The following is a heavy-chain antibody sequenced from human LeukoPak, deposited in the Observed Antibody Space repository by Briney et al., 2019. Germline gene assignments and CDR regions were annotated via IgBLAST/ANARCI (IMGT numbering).Heavy chain of an antibody. J-gene: IGHJ4*02. CDR3: ARSIRYFQLFEY. Sequence: GGSLRLSCAASGFIVSSNYMSWVRQAPGKGLEWVSVIYSDGSIYYADSVKGRFTISRDNSKNTLYLQMNSQRAEDTALYYCARSIRYFQLFEYWGQGTLVAVSS. CDR2: IYSDGSI. V-gene: IGHV3-53*01. CDR1: GFIVSSNY. D-gene: IGHD3-9*01.